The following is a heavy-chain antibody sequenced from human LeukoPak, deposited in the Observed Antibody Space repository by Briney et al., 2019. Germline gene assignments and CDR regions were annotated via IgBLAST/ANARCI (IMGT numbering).Heavy chain of an antibody. Sequence: GGSLRLSCAASGFTFSSYSMNWVRQAPGKGLEWVSSISSSSSYIYYADSVKGRFTISRDNAKNSLYLQMNSLRAEDTAVYYCAKSRSAYPRVDGFDMWGQGTMVTVSS. V-gene: IGHV3-21*01. J-gene: IGHJ3*02. CDR2: ISSSSSYI. CDR1: GFTFSSYS. D-gene: IGHD3-3*01. CDR3: AKSRSAYPRVDGFDM.